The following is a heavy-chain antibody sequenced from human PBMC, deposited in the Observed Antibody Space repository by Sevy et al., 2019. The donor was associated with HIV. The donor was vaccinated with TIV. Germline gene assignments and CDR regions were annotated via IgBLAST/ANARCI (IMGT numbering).Heavy chain of an antibody. Sequence: RGSLRLSCAASGFTFSKYGMHWVRQAPGKGLEWVAVISYDGGNKYYADSVKGRFTISKDNFKNTLYLQMNSLRAEDTAIDYCAKPGKFSGSYLDAFDIWGQGTMVTVSS. D-gene: IGHD1-26*01. CDR3: AKPGKFSGSYLDAFDI. V-gene: IGHV3-30*18. CDR1: GFTFSKYG. J-gene: IGHJ3*02. CDR2: ISYDGGNK.